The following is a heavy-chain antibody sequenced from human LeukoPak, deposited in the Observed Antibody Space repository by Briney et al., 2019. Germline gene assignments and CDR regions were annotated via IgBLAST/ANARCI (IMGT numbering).Heavy chain of an antibody. V-gene: IGHV4-59*01. D-gene: IGHD4-17*01. CDR2: IYYSGST. Sequence: SETLSLTCTVSGGSISSYYWSWIRQPPGKGLEWIGYIYYSGSTNYNPSLKSRVTISVDTSKNQFSLKLSSVTAADTAVYYCARVPYGDYALDYWSQGTLVTVSS. J-gene: IGHJ4*02. CDR3: ARVPYGDYALDY. CDR1: GGSISSYY.